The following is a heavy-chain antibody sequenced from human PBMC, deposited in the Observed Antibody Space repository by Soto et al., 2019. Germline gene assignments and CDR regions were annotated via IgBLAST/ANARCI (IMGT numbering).Heavy chain of an antibody. Sequence: QVQVVQSGDEVKKPGASVKVSCKASGYTFTNYGFSWVRQAPGQGLEWMGWISGYNGNTKYAEKFQGRVTMTTDTSTSTAHMELRSLRSDDTAVYYCAREGQAPYYDYGMDGWGQGTAVTVSS. CDR3: AREGQAPYYDYGMDG. CDR2: ISGYNGNT. V-gene: IGHV1-18*01. J-gene: IGHJ6*02. CDR1: GYTFTNYG.